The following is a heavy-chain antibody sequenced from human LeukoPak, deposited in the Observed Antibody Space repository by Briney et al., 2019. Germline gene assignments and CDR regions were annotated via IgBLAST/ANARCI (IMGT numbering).Heavy chain of an antibody. J-gene: IGHJ6*03. Sequence: PSVKVSCKASGSTFSSYPICWGRLAPGQGLGWEGGFIPFFAITNYVQKFQGRVTIPADESTRTAYMEMSSLRSEDTAVYYCARSSVNTGWPRDPNKYYYFMDVWGKGTTVTVSS. D-gene: IGHD4-17*01. CDR3: ARSSVNTGWPRDPNKYYYFMDV. CDR2: FIPFFAIT. V-gene: IGHV1-69*01. CDR1: GSTFSSYP.